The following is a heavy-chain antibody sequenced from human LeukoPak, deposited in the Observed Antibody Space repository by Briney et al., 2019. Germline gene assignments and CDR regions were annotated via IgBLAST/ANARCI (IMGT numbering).Heavy chain of an antibody. CDR2: ISWNSGSI. D-gene: IGHD6-19*01. V-gene: IGHV3-9*01. J-gene: IGHJ5*02. CDR3: VKDRAVATLQGFDP. CDR1: GFTFDDYA. Sequence: GGSLRLSCAASGFTFDDYAMHWVRQAPGKGLEWVSGISWNSGSIGYADSVKGRFTISRDNAKNSLYLQMNSLRAEDTALYYCVKDRAVATLQGFDPWGQGTLVTVSS.